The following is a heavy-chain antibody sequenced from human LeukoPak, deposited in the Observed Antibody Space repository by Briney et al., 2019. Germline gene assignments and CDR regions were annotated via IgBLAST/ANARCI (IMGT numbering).Heavy chain of an antibody. CDR3: AKDCVTMVRGGDAFDI. CDR1: GFTFSSYG. CDR2: ISYDGNNK. V-gene: IGHV3-30*18. J-gene: IGHJ3*02. Sequence: GGSLRLSCADSGFTFSSYGMHWVRQAPGKGLFWVAVISYDGNNKYYADSVKGRFTISRDNSKNTLYLQMNSLRAEDTAVYYCAKDCVTMVRGGDAFDIWGQGTMVTVSS. D-gene: IGHD3-10*01.